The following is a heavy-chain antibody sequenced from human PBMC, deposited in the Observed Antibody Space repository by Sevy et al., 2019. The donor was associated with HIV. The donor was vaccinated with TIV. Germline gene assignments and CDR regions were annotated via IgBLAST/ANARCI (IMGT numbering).Heavy chain of an antibody. CDR2: ISYDGSNK. Sequence: GGSLRLSCAASGFTFSSYAMHWVRQAPGKGLEWVAVISYDGSNKYYADSVKGRFTISRDNSKNTLYLQMNSLRAEDTAVYYCARDATGWNDYSNYFDYWGQGTLVTVSS. CDR3: ARDATGWNDYSNYFDY. CDR1: GFTFSSYA. V-gene: IGHV3-30-3*01. D-gene: IGHD4-4*01. J-gene: IGHJ4*02.